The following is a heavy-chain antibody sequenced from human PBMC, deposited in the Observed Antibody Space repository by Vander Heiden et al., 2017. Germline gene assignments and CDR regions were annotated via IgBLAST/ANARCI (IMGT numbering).Heavy chain of an antibody. D-gene: IGHD6-13*01. V-gene: IGHV3-33*01. J-gene: IGHJ4*02. Sequence: QVQLEESGGGVVQPGRSLRISCVVAGFPFSSYPMHWVRQAPGKGLEWVAVIWYDGSNIYYADSVKGRFTISRDDSKNTVNLEMNSLRAEDTAVYYCARGRIAAAGVYYFDYWGQGALVTVSS. CDR1: GFPFSSYP. CDR2: IWYDGSNI. CDR3: ARGRIAAAGVYYFDY.